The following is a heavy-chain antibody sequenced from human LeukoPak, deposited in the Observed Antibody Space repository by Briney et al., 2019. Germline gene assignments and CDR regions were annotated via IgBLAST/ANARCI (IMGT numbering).Heavy chain of an antibody. Sequence: GGSLRLSCAVSGFAFSSYAMSWVRQAPGKGLEWVSGISGSGGSTYYADSVKGRFTISRDNSKNTLYLQMNSLRAEDTAVYYCAKDPSYDFWSGSYMDVWGKGTTVTVSS. D-gene: IGHD3-3*01. J-gene: IGHJ6*03. V-gene: IGHV3-23*01. CDR3: AKDPSYDFWSGSYMDV. CDR2: ISGSGGST. CDR1: GFAFSSYA.